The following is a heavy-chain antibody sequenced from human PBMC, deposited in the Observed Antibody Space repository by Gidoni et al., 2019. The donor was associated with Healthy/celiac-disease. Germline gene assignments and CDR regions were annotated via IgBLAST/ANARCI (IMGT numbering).Heavy chain of an antibody. Sequence: QVQLQESAPGLVTPSETLALTCTVSGGSIRNHYCAWVRQSAGKGLEWIGRINTSGSNTYNPSLQSRVTMSLDTSKSQFSLRLTAVTAADTAVYFCAAYPSLYDRSGYYVAWGQGTLVTVSS. D-gene: IGHD3-22*01. CDR1: GGSIRNHY. CDR2: INTSGSN. J-gene: IGHJ5*02. CDR3: AAYPSLYDRSGYYVA. V-gene: IGHV4-4*07.